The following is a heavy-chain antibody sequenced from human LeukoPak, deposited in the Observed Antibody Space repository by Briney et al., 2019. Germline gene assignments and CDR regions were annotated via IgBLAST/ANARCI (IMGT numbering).Heavy chain of an antibody. Sequence: PSETLSLTCTVSGDSISSGDYYWSWIRQPAGKGLEWIGRIYTSGSTNYNPSLKSRVTVSVDTSKNQFSLKLTSVTAADTAVYYCARGPYKYDGSGAFDIWGQGTVVTVSS. V-gene: IGHV4-61*02. J-gene: IGHJ3*02. D-gene: IGHD3-22*01. CDR2: IYTSGST. CDR1: GDSISSGDYY. CDR3: ARGPYKYDGSGAFDI.